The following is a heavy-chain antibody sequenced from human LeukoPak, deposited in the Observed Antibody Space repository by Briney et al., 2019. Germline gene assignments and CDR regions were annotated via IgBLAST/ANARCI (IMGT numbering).Heavy chain of an antibody. V-gene: IGHV4-4*07. CDR2: IYTSGST. D-gene: IGHD1-7*01. CDR1: GGSISSYY. CDR3: ARREVELMHQNENWFAT. J-gene: IGHJ5*02. Sequence: SETLSLTCTVSGGSISSYYWSWIRQPAGKGLEWIGRIYTSGSTNYNPSLKSRVTISVDTSKNQFSLKLSSVTAAAMAVYYCARREVELMHQNENWFATWGQGTLVTVSS.